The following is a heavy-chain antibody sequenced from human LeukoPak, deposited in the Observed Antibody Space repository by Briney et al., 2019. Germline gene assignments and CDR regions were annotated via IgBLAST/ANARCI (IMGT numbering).Heavy chain of an antibody. CDR1: GYTLTELS. Sequence: ASVKVSCKVSGYTLTELSMHWVRQAPGKGLEWMGGFDPEDGETIYAQKFQGRVTMTEDTSTDTAYMELSSLRSKDTAVYYCATDCAAEGYYYGMDVWGQGTTVTVSS. J-gene: IGHJ6*02. CDR2: FDPEDGET. D-gene: IGHD6-13*01. V-gene: IGHV1-24*01. CDR3: ATDCAAEGYYYGMDV.